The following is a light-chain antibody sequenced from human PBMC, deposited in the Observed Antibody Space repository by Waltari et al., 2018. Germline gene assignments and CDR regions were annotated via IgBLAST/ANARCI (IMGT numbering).Light chain of an antibody. CDR1: SSDIGSYNL. CDR2: DVF. J-gene: IGLJ3*02. Sequence: QSALTQPASVSGSPGQSISISCPGASSDIGSYNLVSCYQQHPGKAPKLMVYDVFYRPSGVSNRFSASKSGNTASLTISGLQAEDEADYYCCSYAGSYTWVFGGGTKLTVL. V-gene: IGLV2-23*02. CDR3: CSYAGSYTWV.